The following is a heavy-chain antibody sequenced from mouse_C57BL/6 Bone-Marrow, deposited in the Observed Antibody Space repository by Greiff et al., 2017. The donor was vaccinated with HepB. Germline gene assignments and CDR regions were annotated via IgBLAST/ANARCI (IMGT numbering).Heavy chain of an antibody. D-gene: IGHD1-1*01. CDR2: IDPANGNT. CDR1: GFNIKNTY. CDR3: ASALYGSSYGAMDY. Sequence: VQLQQSVAELVRPGASVKLSCTASGFNIKNTYMHWVKQRPEQGLEWIGRIDPANGNTKYAPKFQGKATITADTSSNAAYLQLSSLTSEDTAIYHCASALYGSSYGAMDYWGQGTSVTVSS. J-gene: IGHJ4*01. V-gene: IGHV14-3*01.